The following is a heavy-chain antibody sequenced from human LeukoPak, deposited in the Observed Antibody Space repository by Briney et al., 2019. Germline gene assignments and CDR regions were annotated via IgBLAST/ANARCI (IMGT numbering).Heavy chain of an antibody. CDR2: IWYDGNNK. CDR3: ARDPFEGAAAGLFDY. D-gene: IGHD6-13*01. CDR1: GFTFSTYG. J-gene: IGHJ4*02. V-gene: IGHV3-33*01. Sequence: GGSLRLSCAASGFTFSTYGMHWVRQAPGKGLEWVAVIWYDGNNKYYADSAKGRFTISRDNSKNTLYLQMNSLRAEDTAVYYCARDPFEGAAAGLFDYWGQGTLVTVSS.